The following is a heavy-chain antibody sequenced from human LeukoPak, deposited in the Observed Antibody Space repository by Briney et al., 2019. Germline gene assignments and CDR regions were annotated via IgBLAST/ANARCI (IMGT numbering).Heavy chain of an antibody. V-gene: IGHV4-39*01. CDR3: ARHLITMRVVGPGWFDP. Sequence: PSETLSLTCTVSGGSISSSSYYWGWIRQPPGKGLEWIGSIYYSGSTYYNPSLKSRVTISVDTSKNQFSLKLSSVTAADTAVYYCARHLITMRVVGPGWFDPWGQGTLVTVSS. D-gene: IGHD3-22*01. CDR1: GGSISSSSYY. CDR2: IYYSGST. J-gene: IGHJ5*02.